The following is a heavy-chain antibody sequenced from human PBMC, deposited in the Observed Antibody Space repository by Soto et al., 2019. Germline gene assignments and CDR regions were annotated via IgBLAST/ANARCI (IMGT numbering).Heavy chain of an antibody. CDR3: ARELGCGGDCYPQGIYYCYGMDV. J-gene: IGHJ6*02. V-gene: IGHV1-2*04. CDR2: INPNSGGT. CDR1: GYTFTGYY. Sequence: GASVKVSCKASGYTFTGYYMHWVRQAPGQGLEWMGWINPNSGGTNYAQKFQGWVTMTRDTSISTAYMELSRLRSDDTAVYYCARELGCGGDCYPQGIYYCYGMDVWGQGTTVTVSS. D-gene: IGHD2-21*02.